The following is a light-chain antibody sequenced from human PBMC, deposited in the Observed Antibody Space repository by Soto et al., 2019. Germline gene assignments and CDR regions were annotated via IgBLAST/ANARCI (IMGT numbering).Light chain of an antibody. CDR1: ESVAGY. CDR2: ETS. V-gene: IGKV3-11*01. Sequence: EIVLTRSPATLSLSPGERATLSCRASESVAGYLAWYQQKPGLPPRLLIYETSNRVTGIPARFSGSGSVTDFILTISSLEPEDSGVYYCQQRWRWPSNTFGQGTRLEIK. J-gene: IGKJ5*01. CDR3: QQRWRWPSNT.